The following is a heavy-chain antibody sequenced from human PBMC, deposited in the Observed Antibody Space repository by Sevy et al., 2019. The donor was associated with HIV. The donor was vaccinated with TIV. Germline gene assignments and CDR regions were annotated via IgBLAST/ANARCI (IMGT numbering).Heavy chain of an antibody. Sequence: ASVKVSCKASGYTFTSYGISWVRQAPGQGLEWIVWISAYNGNTNYAQKLQGRVTMTTDTSTSIAYMELRSLRSDDTAVYYCARISCSARPLEGYFDYWGQGTLVTVSS. V-gene: IGHV1-18*01. J-gene: IGHJ4*02. CDR3: ARISCSARPLEGYFDY. CDR2: ISAYNGNT. CDR1: GYTFTSYG. D-gene: IGHD6-13*01.